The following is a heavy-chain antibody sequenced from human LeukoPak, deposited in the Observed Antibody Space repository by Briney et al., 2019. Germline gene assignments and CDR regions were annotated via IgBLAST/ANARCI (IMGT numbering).Heavy chain of an antibody. Sequence: GGSLRLSRAASGFTFSSYGMNWGRQAPGKGLEWVSYISSSGRTIYYADSVKGRFTISRDNAKNSLYLQMNSLRAEDTAVYYCAELGITMIGGVWGKGTTVTISS. V-gene: IGHV3-48*03. CDR1: GFTFSSYG. CDR3: AELGITMIGGV. J-gene: IGHJ6*04. CDR2: ISSSGRTI. D-gene: IGHD3-10*02.